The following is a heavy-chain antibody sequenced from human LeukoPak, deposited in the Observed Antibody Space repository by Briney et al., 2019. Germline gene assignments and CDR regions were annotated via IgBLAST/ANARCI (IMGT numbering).Heavy chain of an antibody. CDR3: ARGRSTGYPYYYEY. J-gene: IGHJ4*02. Sequence: ASVKVSCKASGYTFTSYDINWVRQATGQGLEWMGWMNPNSGSTGYAQKFQGRVTITRNTSISTAYMELSGLGSEDTAVYYCARGRSTGYPYYYEYWGQGTLVTVSS. V-gene: IGHV1-8*03. CDR2: MNPNSGST. CDR1: GYTFTSYD. D-gene: IGHD5-12*01.